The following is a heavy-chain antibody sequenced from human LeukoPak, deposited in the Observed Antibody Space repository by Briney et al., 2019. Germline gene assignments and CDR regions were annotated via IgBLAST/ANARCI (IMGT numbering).Heavy chain of an antibody. CDR3: ARDSQGGGPDFDY. CDR1: GGSISSYY. V-gene: IGHV4-59*12. Sequence: SETLSLTCTVSGGSISSYYWSWIRQPPGKGLEWIGYMFYSGSTNYNPSLKSRVTISVDTSKNQFSLNLSSVTAADTAVYYCARDSQGGGPDFDYWGQGVLVTVSS. J-gene: IGHJ4*02. CDR2: MFYSGST. D-gene: IGHD2-15*01.